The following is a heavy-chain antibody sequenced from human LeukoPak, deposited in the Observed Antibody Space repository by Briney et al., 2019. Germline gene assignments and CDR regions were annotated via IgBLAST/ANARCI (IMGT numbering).Heavy chain of an antibody. V-gene: IGHV1-46*01. Sequence: ASVKVSCKASGYTFTSYDINWVRQATGQGLEWMGIINPSGGSTSYAQKFQGRVTMTRDTSTSTVYMELRSLRSDDTAVYYCARDSSSGYENWFDPWGQGTLVTVSS. CDR3: ARDSSSGYENWFDP. CDR1: GYTFTSYD. D-gene: IGHD3-22*01. CDR2: INPSGGST. J-gene: IGHJ5*02.